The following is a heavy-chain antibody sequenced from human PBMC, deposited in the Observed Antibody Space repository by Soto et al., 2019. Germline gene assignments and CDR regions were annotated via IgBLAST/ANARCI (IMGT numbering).Heavy chain of an antibody. D-gene: IGHD3-3*01. CDR3: AKSHRGEFTIFGVVTTPQPLFDH. Sequence: GGSLRLSCAASGFTFSSYAMSWVRQAPGKGLEWVSAISGSGGSTYYADSVKGRFTISRDNSKNTLYLQMNSLRAEDTAVYYCAKSHRGEFTIFGVVTTPQPLFDHWGQGTLVTVSS. J-gene: IGHJ4*02. CDR1: GFTFSSYA. CDR2: ISGSGGST. V-gene: IGHV3-23*01.